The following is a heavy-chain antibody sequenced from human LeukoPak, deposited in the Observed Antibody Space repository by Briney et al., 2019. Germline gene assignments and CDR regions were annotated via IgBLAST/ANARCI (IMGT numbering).Heavy chain of an antibody. CDR3: ARGYYDFSTYTVDT. CDR2: IKSDGTRT. V-gene: IGHV3-74*03. CDR1: GFPLCMYW. J-gene: IGHJ5*02. D-gene: IGHD3-22*01. Sequence: GGSLRLSRSASGFPLCMYWMHWVRQAPGKGRVGVSRIKSDGTRTPYADSVKGRFTISRDNAKNTLYLQMNCLSRQDTGIYYCARGYYDFSTYTVDTSGEGKLGTVSS.